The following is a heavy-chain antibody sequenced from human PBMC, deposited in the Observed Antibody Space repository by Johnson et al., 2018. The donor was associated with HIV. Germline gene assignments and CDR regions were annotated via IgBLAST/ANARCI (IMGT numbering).Heavy chain of an antibody. Sequence: VQLVESGGGLVQPGGSLRLSCAASGFTFSSYWMSWVRQAPGKGLEWVGFIRSTAYGGTTEYAASVKGRFTISRDDSKSIAYLQMNSLRAEDTAVYFWAKYDRFAFDSWGQGTMVTVSS. CDR2: IRSTAYGGTT. CDR1: GFTFSSYW. V-gene: IGHV3-71*04. D-gene: IGHD3-16*01. CDR3: AKYDRFAFDS. J-gene: IGHJ3*02.